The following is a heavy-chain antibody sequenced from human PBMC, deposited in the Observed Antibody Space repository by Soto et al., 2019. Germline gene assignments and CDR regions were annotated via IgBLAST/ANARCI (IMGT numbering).Heavy chain of an antibody. J-gene: IGHJ6*02. D-gene: IGHD3-3*01. CDR1: GGSISSSSYY. V-gene: IGHV4-39*01. CDR2: IYYSGST. Sequence: PSETLSLTCTVSGGSISSSSYYWGWIRQPPGKGLEWIGSIYYSGSTYYNPSLKSRVTISVDTSKNQFSLKLSSVTAADTAVYYCARAGYYDFWSGYYPDYYYYGMDVWGQGTTVTVSS. CDR3: ARAGYYDFWSGYYPDYYYYGMDV.